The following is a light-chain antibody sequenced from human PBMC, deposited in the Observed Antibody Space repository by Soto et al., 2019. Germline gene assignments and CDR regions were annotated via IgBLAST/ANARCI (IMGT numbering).Light chain of an antibody. CDR2: DVS. Sequence: EIVLTQSPGTLSLSPGERATLSCRASQSIRSNYLAWYQQKPGQAPRLLIYDVSNRATGIPDRFSGSGSGTDFTLTISRLEPEDFALYYCQQYGGSPPTYTFGQGTKLEIK. CDR3: QQYGGSPPTYT. CDR1: QSIRSNY. J-gene: IGKJ2*01. V-gene: IGKV3-20*01.